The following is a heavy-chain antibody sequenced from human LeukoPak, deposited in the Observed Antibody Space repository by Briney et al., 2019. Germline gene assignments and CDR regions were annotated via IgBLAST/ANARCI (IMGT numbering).Heavy chain of an antibody. CDR1: GFTFSSYG. Sequence: GGSLRLSCATSGFTFSSYGMHWVRQAPGKGLEWVAFIRDDRTNEYYADSVKGRFTISRDNSKNTLYLQMNSLRAEDTAVYYCAKDGSSGSGSFFPFWGQGALLTVSS. CDR3: AKDGSSGSGSFFPF. J-gene: IGHJ4*02. CDR2: IRDDRTNE. V-gene: IGHV3-30*02. D-gene: IGHD3-10*01.